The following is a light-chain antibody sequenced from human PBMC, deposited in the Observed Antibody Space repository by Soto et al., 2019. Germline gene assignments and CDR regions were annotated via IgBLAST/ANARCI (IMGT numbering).Light chain of an antibody. Sequence: QSVLAQPASVSGSRGQSITISCTGTSSDVGRDNYVSWFQQHPGKVPKLIIYDVSNWPSGVSDRFSGPTSGNTASLTISGLQPEDEADHYCSSFTSSSTFVFGTGTKVTVL. V-gene: IGLV2-14*03. CDR2: DVS. CDR1: SSDVGRDNY. CDR3: SSFTSSSTFV. J-gene: IGLJ1*01.